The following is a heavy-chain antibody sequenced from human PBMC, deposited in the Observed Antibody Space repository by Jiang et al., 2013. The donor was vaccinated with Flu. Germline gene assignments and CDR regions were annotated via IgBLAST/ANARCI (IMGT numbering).Heavy chain of an antibody. CDR1: GGSISSYY. CDR3: ARSRRHYYGMDV. D-gene: IGHD6-6*01. CDR2: IYYSGST. V-gene: IGHV4-59*08. Sequence: KPSETLSLTCTVSGGSISSYYWSWIRQPPGKGLEWIGYIYYSGSTNYNPSLKSRVTISVDTSKNQFPLKLSSVTAADTAVYYCARSRRHYYGMDVWGQGTTVTVSS. J-gene: IGHJ6*02.